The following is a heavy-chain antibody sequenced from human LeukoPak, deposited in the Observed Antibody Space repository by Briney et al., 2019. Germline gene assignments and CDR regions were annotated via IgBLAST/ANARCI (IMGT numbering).Heavy chain of an antibody. CDR3: ARGRLRAALDY. J-gene: IGHJ4*02. Sequence: PSETLSLTCAVYGGSFSGYYWSWVREPPGKGVEWVGEINHSGSTNNNPSLKSRVTISVHTSKIQFSLKLSSVTAADTAVYYCARGRLRAALDYWGQGTLVTVSS. CDR2: INHSGST. CDR1: GGSFSGYY. D-gene: IGHD6-13*01. V-gene: IGHV4-34*01.